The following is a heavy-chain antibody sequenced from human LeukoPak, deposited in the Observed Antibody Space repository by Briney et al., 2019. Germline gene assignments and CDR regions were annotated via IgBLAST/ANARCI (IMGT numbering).Heavy chain of an antibody. D-gene: IGHD4-23*01. J-gene: IGHJ4*01. CDR2: IKYSGCA. V-gene: IGHV4-39*01. CDR3: ARGRGGNLPFDY. CDR1: VDSISSNPYY. Sequence: PSETLFLTCTVSVDSISSNPYYWDSSRQPPGKGLEWIGRIKYSGCAYYNPSLNSRVTIFEDQSKHRFSLTLISVTAADTAVYYCARGRGGNLPFDYWGHGSPVTVP.